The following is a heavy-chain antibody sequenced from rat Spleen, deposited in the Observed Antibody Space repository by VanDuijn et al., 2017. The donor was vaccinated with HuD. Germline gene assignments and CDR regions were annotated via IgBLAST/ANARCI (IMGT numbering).Heavy chain of an antibody. CDR1: GFTFSDYF. V-gene: IGHV5-29*01. Sequence: EVQLVESDGGLVQPGRSLKLSCAASGFTFSDYFMAWVRQAPARGLEWVATISYDGRRTYYRDSVKGRFTISRDNARSTLYLQMDSLRSEDTATYYCASRTGNWFAYWGQGTLVTASS. CDR2: ISYDGRRT. D-gene: IGHD5-1*01. J-gene: IGHJ3*01. CDR3: ASRTGNWFAY.